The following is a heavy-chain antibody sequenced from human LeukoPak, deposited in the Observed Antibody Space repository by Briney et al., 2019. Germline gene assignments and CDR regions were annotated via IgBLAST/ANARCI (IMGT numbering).Heavy chain of an antibody. CDR1: GFTFSTYA. D-gene: IGHD6-19*01. J-gene: IGHJ4*02. CDR2: IRPDGDRT. V-gene: IGHV3-23*01. CDR3: AREQSGTRGWYTVDY. Sequence: GGSLRLSCAASGFTFSTYAITWARHGPGKGLEWVSAIRPDGDRTYYTDSVRGRFTISRDNSRDTVYLQVNSLRVEDTAVYYCAREQSGTRGWYTVDYWGQGTLVTVSS.